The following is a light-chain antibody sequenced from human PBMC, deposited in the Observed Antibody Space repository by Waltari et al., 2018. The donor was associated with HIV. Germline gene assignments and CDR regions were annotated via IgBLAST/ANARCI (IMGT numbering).Light chain of an antibody. V-gene: IGKV4-1*01. J-gene: IGKJ1*01. CDR3: LQYYTTPQT. CDR1: QSVLYSPNSKNY. CDR2: WAS. Sequence: FVMTQSPDSPDVSLGERATINCKSGQSVLYSPNSKNYLAWYQQKPGHPPKLLIYWASTRESGVPDRFSGGGSGTDFTLTISSLQAEDVAVYFCLQYYTTPQTFGQGTKVEIK.